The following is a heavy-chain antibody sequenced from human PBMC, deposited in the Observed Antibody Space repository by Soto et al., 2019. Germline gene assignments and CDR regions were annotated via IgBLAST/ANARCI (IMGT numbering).Heavy chain of an antibody. V-gene: IGHV3-30*03. CDR1: GVTFKDYG. CDR2: ISYDGKQT. D-gene: IGHD3-16*01. J-gene: IGHJ2*01. Sequence: LRLSCGAPGVTFKDYGMHWVRQAPGKGLEWVAVISYDGKQTYYADSVKGRFTISKDKSKRTLFLQMNSLRVDDTAVYYCARDGWGSNWYFDLWGRGTLVTVSS. CDR3: ARDGWGSNWYFDL.